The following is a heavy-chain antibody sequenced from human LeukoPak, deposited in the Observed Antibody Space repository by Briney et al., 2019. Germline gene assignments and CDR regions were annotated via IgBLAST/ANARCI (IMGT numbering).Heavy chain of an antibody. V-gene: IGHV3-23*01. CDR2: VSDSGDVT. D-gene: IGHD5-18*01. J-gene: IGHJ4*02. Sequence: CGRQATGKDLEWVSTVSDSGDVTYSADSVKGRFTISRDNSGNTLFLRMVSLRAEDTAVYYCARYPSYSYSLDYWGPGTLVTVSS. CDR3: ARYPSYSYSLDY.